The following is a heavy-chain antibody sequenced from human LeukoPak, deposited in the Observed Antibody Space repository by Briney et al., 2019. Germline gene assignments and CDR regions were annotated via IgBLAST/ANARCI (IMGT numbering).Heavy chain of an antibody. Sequence: GGSLRLSCTASGFTFRNYAMRWVRQAPGKGLEWVSAVRGSGEYTYYADSVKGRFTISRDNSKNTLYLHMNSLRAEDTAVFYCAKAEFGSGSYYISDWGQGTLVTVSS. CDR2: VRGSGEYT. CDR1: GFTFRNYA. V-gene: IGHV3-23*01. CDR3: AKAEFGSGSYYISD. J-gene: IGHJ4*02. D-gene: IGHD3-10*01.